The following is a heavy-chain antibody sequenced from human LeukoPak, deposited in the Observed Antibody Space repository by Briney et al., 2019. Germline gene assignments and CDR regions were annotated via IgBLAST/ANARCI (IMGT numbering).Heavy chain of an antibody. V-gene: IGHV3-9*01. CDR2: ISWNSGSI. Sequence: GGSLRLSCAASGFTFDDYAMHWVRQAPGKGLEWVSGISWNSGSIGYADSVKGRFTISRDNAKNSLYLQMNSLRAEDTALYYCAGVATIEYNAFDYWGQGTLVTASS. CDR1: GFTFDDYA. D-gene: IGHD5-12*01. CDR3: AGVATIEYNAFDY. J-gene: IGHJ4*02.